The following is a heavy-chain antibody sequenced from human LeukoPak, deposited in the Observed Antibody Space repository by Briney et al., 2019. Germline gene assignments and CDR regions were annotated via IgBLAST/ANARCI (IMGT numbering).Heavy chain of an antibody. V-gene: IGHV3-15*01. CDR2: IKSKTDGGTT. CDR3: TTANDAYGDYAEY. D-gene: IGHD4-17*01. CDR1: GFTFSDYY. Sequence: PGGSLRLSCGASGFTFSDYYMIWVRQAPGKGLEWVGRIKSKTDGGTTDYAAPVKRSFTISRDDSKNTLYLQMNSLKTEDTAVYYCTTANDAYGDYAEYWGQGTLVTVSS. J-gene: IGHJ4*02.